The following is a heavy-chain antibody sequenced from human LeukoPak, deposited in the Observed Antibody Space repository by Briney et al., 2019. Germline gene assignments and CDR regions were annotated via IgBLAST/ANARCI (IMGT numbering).Heavy chain of an antibody. Sequence: PGGSLRLSCAASGFTFSSYAMSWVRQAPGKGLEWVSAISSSGGSTYYADSVKGRFTISRDNSKNTLYVQMNSLRAEDTAVYYFAKGPQRVGVGYFCDYWGGGTVVSVSS. D-gene: IGHD6-13*01. V-gene: IGHV3-23*01. CDR1: GFTFSSYA. CDR3: AKGPQRVGVGYFCDY. J-gene: IGHJ4*02. CDR2: ISSSGGST.